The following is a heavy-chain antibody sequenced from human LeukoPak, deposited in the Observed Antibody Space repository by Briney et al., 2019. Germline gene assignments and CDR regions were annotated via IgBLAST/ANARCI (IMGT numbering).Heavy chain of an antibody. CDR3: AQTYYDSSGYPNWFDH. D-gene: IGHD3-22*01. J-gene: IGHJ5*02. Sequence: GGSLRLSCAASGFTVSSNYMSWVRQAPGKGLEWVSVIYSGGSTYYADSVKGRFTISRDNSKNTLYLQMNSLRAEDTAVYYCAQTYYDSSGYPNWFDHWGQGTLVTVSS. CDR1: GFTVSSNY. V-gene: IGHV3-53*01. CDR2: IYSGGST.